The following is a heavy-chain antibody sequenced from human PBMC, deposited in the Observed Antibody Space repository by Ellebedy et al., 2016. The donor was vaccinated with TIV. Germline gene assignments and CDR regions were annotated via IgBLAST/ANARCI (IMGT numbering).Heavy chain of an antibody. J-gene: IGHJ4*02. Sequence: GESLKISCTASGFTFSSHWMHWVRQAPGRGLEWVSTISGSGGGTYYTDSVKGRFTISRDNSKNTLYLQMNSLRAGDTAIYYCARLRYFGSGSYSDYWGQGTLVTVSS. CDR2: ISGSGGGT. CDR3: ARLRYFGSGSYSDY. V-gene: IGHV3-23*01. D-gene: IGHD3-10*01. CDR1: GFTFSSHW.